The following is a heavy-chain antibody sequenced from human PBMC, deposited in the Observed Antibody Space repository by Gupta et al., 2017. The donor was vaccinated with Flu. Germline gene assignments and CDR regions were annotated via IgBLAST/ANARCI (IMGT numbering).Heavy chain of an antibody. CDR3: ARVITMVRGVIIGTLDY. Sequence: QVQLQESGPGLVKPSETLSLTCAVSGYSISSGYYWGWIRQPPGKGLEWIGSIYHSGSTYYNPSLKSRVTISVDTSKNQFSLKLSSVTAADTAVYYCARVITMVRGVIIGTLDYWGQGTLVTVSS. CDR1: GYSISSGYY. V-gene: IGHV4-38-2*01. J-gene: IGHJ4*02. D-gene: IGHD3-10*01. CDR2: IYHSGST.